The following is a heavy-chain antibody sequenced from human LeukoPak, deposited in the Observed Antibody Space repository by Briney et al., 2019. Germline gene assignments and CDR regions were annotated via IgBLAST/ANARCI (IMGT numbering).Heavy chain of an antibody. Sequence: GGSLRLSCAASGFTFSNYAMSWVRQGPGKGLEWVSAISGSGTSTYYADSMKGRFTVSRDNFKNTLYLEMNSLRAEDTAVYYCAKGGPYYYDSSGYYYFDSWGQGTLVTVSS. V-gene: IGHV3-23*01. J-gene: IGHJ4*02. D-gene: IGHD3-22*01. CDR1: GFTFSNYA. CDR2: ISGSGTST. CDR3: AKGGPYYYDSSGYYYFDS.